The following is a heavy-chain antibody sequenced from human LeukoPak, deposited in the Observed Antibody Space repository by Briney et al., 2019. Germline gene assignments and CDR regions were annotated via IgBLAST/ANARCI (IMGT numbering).Heavy chain of an antibody. CDR1: GGSISSSSYN. CDR3: ARHPLETAAGPVNWFDP. J-gene: IGHJ5*02. Sequence: PSGTLSLTCTVSGGSISSSSYNWGRHRPPPGKGLEWIGSIYYSGSTYDNSSLNSRITITVDTSKIHFSLKLSSVPAADTAVYYCARHPLETAAGPVNWFDPWGRGALVTVSS. D-gene: IGHD6-13*01. CDR2: IYYSGST. V-gene: IGHV4-39*01.